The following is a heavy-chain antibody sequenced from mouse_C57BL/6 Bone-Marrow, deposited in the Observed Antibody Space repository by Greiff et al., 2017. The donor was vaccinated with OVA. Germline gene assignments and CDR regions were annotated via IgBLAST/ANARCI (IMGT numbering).Heavy chain of an antibody. CDR1: GFNIKDDY. J-gene: IGHJ2*01. CDR3: TSYGNFAY. V-gene: IGHV14-4*01. CDR2: IDPENGDT. Sequence: EVQLQQSGAELVRPGASVKLSCTASGFNIKDDYMHWVKQRPEQGLEWIGWIDPENGDTEYASKFQGKATITADTSSNTAYLQLSSLTSEDTAVSYCTSYGNFAYWGQGTTLTVSS. D-gene: IGHD2-1*01.